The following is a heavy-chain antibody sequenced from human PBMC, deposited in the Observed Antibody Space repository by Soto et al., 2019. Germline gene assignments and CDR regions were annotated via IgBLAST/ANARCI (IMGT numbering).Heavy chain of an antibody. D-gene: IGHD6-13*01. Sequence: GGSLSLSCAASGFTFSDYYMSWIRQAPGKGLEWVSYISSSGSTIYYADSGKGRFTISRDNAKNSLYLQMNSLRAEDTAVYYCARFSSSWYEGDYWGQGTLVTVSS. J-gene: IGHJ4*02. CDR3: ARFSSSWYEGDY. V-gene: IGHV3-11*01. CDR1: GFTFSDYY. CDR2: ISSSGSTI.